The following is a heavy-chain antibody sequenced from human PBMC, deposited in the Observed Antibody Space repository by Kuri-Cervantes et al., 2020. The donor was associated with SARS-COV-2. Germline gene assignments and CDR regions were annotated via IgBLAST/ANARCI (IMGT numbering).Heavy chain of an antibody. D-gene: IGHD2-2*01. CDR2: IRYDGSNK. J-gene: IGHJ6*03. V-gene: IGHV3-30*02. CDR3: AKRARVVPAAAVYYYYMGV. Sequence: GESLKISCAASGFTFSSYGMHWVRQAPGKGLEWVAFIRYDGSNKYYADSVKGRFTISRDNSKNTLYLQMNSLRAEDTAVYYCAKRARVVPAAAVYYYYMGVWGKGTTVTVSS. CDR1: GFTFSSYG.